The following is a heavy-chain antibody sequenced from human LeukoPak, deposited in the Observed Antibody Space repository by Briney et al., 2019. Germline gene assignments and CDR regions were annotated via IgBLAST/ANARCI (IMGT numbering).Heavy chain of an antibody. CDR3: ARQTGSGLFILP. V-gene: IGHV6-1*01. CDR2: TYYRSKWYN. CDR1: GDSVSSNSAA. J-gene: IGHJ4*02. Sequence: SQTLSLTCAISGDSVSSNSAAWNWIRQSPSRGLEWLGRTYYRSKWYNDHAVSVKSRITINPDTSKNQFSLRLTSVTAADTAVYYCARQTGSGLFILPGGQGTLVTVSS. D-gene: IGHD3/OR15-3a*01.